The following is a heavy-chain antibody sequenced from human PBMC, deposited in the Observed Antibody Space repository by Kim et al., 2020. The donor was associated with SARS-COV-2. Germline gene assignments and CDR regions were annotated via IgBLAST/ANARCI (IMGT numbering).Heavy chain of an antibody. Sequence: SETLSLTCTVSGGSISSGGYYWSWIRQHPGKGLEWIGYIYYSGSTYYNPSLKSRVTISVDTSKNQFSLKLSSVTAADTAVYYCTSRSGKYYDSSGYLSSVGGCDPWGQGTLVTVSS. CDR2: IYYSGST. D-gene: IGHD3-22*01. V-gene: IGHV4-31*03. J-gene: IGHJ5*02. CDR3: TSRSGKYYDSSGYLSSVGGCDP. CDR1: GGSISSGGYY.